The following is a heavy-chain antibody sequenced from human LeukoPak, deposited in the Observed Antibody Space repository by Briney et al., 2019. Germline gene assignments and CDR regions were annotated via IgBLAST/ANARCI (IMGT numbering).Heavy chain of an antibody. V-gene: IGHV7-4-1*02. CDR3: ARDQVLRYFDWLSPPRNDAFDI. D-gene: IGHD3-9*01. CDR1: GYTFTTYA. J-gene: IGHJ3*02. Sequence: ASVKVSCKASGYTFTTYAMNWVRQAPGQGLEWMGWINTNTGNPTYAQGFTGRFVFSLDTSVSTAYLQISSLKAEDTAVYYCARDQVLRYFDWLSPPRNDAFDIWGQGTMVTVSS. CDR2: INTNTGNP.